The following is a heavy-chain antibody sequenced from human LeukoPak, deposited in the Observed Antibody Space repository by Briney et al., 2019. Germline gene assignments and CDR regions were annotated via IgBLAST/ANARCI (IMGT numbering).Heavy chain of an antibody. CDR2: INPSGAST. J-gene: IGHJ6*02. V-gene: IGHV1-46*01. CDR1: GYIFTSYY. D-gene: IGHD3-10*01. Sequence: GASVKVSCKASGYIFTSYYMHWVRQAPGQGLEWMGIINPSGASTSYAQKFQGRVTMTRDTSTSTVYMDLSSLRSEDTAVYYCARALRDSITMVRHGMDVWGQGTTVTVSS. CDR3: ARALRDSITMVRHGMDV.